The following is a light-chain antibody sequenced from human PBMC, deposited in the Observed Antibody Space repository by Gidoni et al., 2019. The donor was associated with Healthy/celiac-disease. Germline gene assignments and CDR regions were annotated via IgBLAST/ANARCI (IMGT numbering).Light chain of an antibody. Sequence: DVGMTQSPDSLAVSLGERATINCKSSQSVLYSSNNKNYLAWYQQKPGQPPKLLIYWASTRESGVPDRFSGSGSGTDFTLTISSLQAEDVAVYYCQQYYSTPPAFXGXTKVXIK. CDR1: QSVLYSSNNKNY. V-gene: IGKV4-1*01. CDR2: WAS. CDR3: QQYYSTPPA. J-gene: IGKJ4*01.